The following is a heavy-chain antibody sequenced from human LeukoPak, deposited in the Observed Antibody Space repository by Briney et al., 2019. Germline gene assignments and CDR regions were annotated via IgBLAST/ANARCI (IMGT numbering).Heavy chain of an antibody. CDR3: AKDHYYDSKGGMYAFDI. CDR2: ISGSGGST. D-gene: IGHD3-22*01. V-gene: IGHV3-23*01. Sequence: GGSLRLSCAASGFTLSSYAMSWVRQAPGKGLEWVSAISGSGGSTYYADSVKGRFTISRDNSKNTLYLQMNGLRAEDTAVYYCAKDHYYDSKGGMYAFDIWGQGTMVTVSS. J-gene: IGHJ3*02. CDR1: GFTLSSYA.